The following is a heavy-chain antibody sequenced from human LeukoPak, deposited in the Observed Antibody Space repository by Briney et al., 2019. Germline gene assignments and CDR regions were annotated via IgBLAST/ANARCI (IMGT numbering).Heavy chain of an antibody. Sequence: GRSLRLSCAASGFTFSSYGMHWVSQAPGKWMEWVAVISHDGRSKYDADSVRGRFTISRDNSKNTLYLQMNSLRTEDTAVYYCARHYHTVTAFDYWGQGTLVAVSS. CDR2: ISHDGRSK. CDR3: ARHYHTVTAFDY. V-gene: IGHV3-30*03. CDR1: GFTFSSYG. J-gene: IGHJ4*02. D-gene: IGHD4-17*01.